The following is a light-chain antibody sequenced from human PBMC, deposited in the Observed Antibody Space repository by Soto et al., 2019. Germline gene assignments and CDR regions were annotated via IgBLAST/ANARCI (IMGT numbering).Light chain of an antibody. CDR1: SSDVGSYNL. V-gene: IGLV2-23*03. CDR3: CSYASSTTFSFV. Sequence: QSVLTQPASVSGSPGQSITISCTGTSSDVGSYNLVSWYQQHPGKAPKLVIYEGSKRPSGVSNRFSGSQSGNTASLTISGLQAEDEADYFCCSYASSTTFSFVFGTGTK. CDR2: EGS. J-gene: IGLJ1*01.